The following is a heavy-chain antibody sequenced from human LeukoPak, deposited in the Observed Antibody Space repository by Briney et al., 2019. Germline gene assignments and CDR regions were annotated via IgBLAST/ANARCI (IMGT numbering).Heavy chain of an antibody. D-gene: IGHD6-25*01. Sequence: ASVKVSCKASGYTFTSYYMHWVRQAPGQGLEWMGIINPSGGSTSYAQKFQGRVTMTRDTSTSTVYMELSSLRSEDTAVYYCAREVWAAAANLGLYYFDYWGQGTLVTVSS. CDR2: INPSGGST. J-gene: IGHJ4*02. CDR3: AREVWAAAANLGLYYFDY. CDR1: GYTFTSYY. V-gene: IGHV1-46*01.